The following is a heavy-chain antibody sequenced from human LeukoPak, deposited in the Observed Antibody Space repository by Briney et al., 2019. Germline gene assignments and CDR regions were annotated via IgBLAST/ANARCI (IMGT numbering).Heavy chain of an antibody. CDR2: ISSSGSTI. CDR1: GFTFCSYE. CDR3: ARVPRGDGNAFDI. D-gene: IGHD2-21*02. V-gene: IGHV3-48*03. Sequence: PGGSLRLSCAASGFTFCSYEMNWVRQAPGKGLEWVSYISSSGSTIYYADSVKGRFTISRDNAKNSLYLQMNSLRAEDTAVYYCARVPRGDGNAFDIWGQGTMVTVSS. J-gene: IGHJ3*02.